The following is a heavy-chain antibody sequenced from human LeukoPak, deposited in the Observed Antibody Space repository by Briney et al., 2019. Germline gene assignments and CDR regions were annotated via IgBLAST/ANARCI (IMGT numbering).Heavy chain of an antibody. CDR1: GFTFSSYS. V-gene: IGHV3-48*01. CDR2: ISGSSSTI. J-gene: IGHJ2*01. CDR3: AKDPMTTVVTRDWYFDL. D-gene: IGHD4-23*01. Sequence: GGSLRLSCAASGFTFSSYSMNWVRQAPGKGLEWVSYISGSSSTIYYADSVKGRFTISRDNSKNTLYLQMNSLRAEDTAVYYCAKDPMTTVVTRDWYFDLWGRGTLVTVSS.